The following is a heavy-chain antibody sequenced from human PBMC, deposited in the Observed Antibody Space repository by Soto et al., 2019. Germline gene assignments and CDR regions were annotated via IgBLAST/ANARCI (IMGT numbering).Heavy chain of an antibody. CDR2: ISGSGGST. CDR3: ASYFYDSSGYYHYFDY. Sequence: EVQLLESGGGLVQPGGSLRVSCVVSGFTFSNYGMSWVRQAPGKGLEWVSAISGSGGSTYYADSVKGRFTISRDNYKNTLYLQMNSLRAEDTASYYCASYFYDSSGYYHYFDYWGQGTLVTVSS. J-gene: IGHJ4*02. CDR1: GFTFSNYG. V-gene: IGHV3-23*01. D-gene: IGHD3-22*01.